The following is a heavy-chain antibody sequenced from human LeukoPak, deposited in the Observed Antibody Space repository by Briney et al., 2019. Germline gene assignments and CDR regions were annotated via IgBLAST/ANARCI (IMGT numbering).Heavy chain of an antibody. CDR3: ARPYYYDSRIDP. CDR2: MYYSGST. Sequence: SQTLSLICTVSGGSISSGDDYWSWIRQPPGKGLEWIAYMYYSGSTYYNTSLKSRVTMSADTSKNQLSLKLSSVTAAETAVYYCARPYYYDSRIDPWGQGILVTVSS. D-gene: IGHD3-22*01. J-gene: IGHJ5*02. CDR1: GGSISSGDDY. V-gene: IGHV4-30-4*01.